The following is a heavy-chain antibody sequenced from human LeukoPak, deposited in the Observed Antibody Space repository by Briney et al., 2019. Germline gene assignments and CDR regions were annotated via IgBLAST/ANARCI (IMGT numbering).Heavy chain of an antibody. CDR3: ARVSLATAFYCSGGSCYPDYFDY. V-gene: IGHV1-2*02. CDR1: GYTFTGCY. CDR2: INPNSGGT. J-gene: IGHJ4*02. D-gene: IGHD2-15*01. Sequence: GASVKVSCKASGYTFTGCYMHWVRQAPGQGLEWMGWINPNSGGTNYAQKFQGRVTMTRDTSISTAYMELSRLRSDDTAVYYCARVSLATAFYCSGGSCYPDYFDYWGQGTLVTVSS.